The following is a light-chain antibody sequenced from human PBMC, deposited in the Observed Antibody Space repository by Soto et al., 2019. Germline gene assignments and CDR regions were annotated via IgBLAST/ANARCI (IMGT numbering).Light chain of an antibody. CDR2: NNN. Sequence: QAVVTQPPSASGTPGQRVTISCSGSSSNIGSNTVNWYQQLPGTAPKLLIYNNNQRPSGVPDRFSGSKSGTSASLAISGLQSEDEADYYCAAWDGSLNGWVFGGGTKLTVL. CDR1: SSNIGSNT. J-gene: IGLJ3*02. V-gene: IGLV1-44*01. CDR3: AAWDGSLNGWV.